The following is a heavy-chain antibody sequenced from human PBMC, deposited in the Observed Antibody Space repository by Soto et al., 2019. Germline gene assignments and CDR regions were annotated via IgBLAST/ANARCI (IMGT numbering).Heavy chain of an antibody. CDR3: ARPTAYYDFWSGYDY. Sequence: SVKVSCKASGGTFSSYAISWVRQAPGQGLEWMGGIIPIFGTANYAQKFQGRVTITADESTSTAYMELSSLRSEDTAVYYCARPTAYYDFWSGYDYWGQGTLVTVSS. V-gene: IGHV1-69*13. J-gene: IGHJ4*02. CDR1: GGTFSSYA. CDR2: IIPIFGTA. D-gene: IGHD3-3*01.